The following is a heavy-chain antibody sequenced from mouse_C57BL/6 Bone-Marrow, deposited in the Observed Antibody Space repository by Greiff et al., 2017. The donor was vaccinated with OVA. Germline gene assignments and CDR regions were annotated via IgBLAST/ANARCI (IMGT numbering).Heavy chain of an antibody. CDR2: IDPSDSYT. J-gene: IGHJ4*01. D-gene: IGHD1-1*02. V-gene: IGHV1-69*01. Sequence: QVQLQQPGAELVMPGASVKLSCKASGYTFTSYWMHWVKQRPGQGLEWIGEIDPSDSYTNYNQKFKGKSTLTVDKSSSTAYMQLSSLTSEDSAVYYCARSQLWMDYWGQGTSVTVSS. CDR3: ARSQLWMDY. CDR1: GYTFTSYW.